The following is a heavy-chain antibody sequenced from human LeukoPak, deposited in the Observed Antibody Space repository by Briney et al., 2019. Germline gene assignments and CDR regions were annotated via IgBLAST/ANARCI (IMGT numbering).Heavy chain of an antibody. CDR2: IWYDGSNK. Sequence: GGSLRLSCAASGFTFSSYGMHWVRQAPGKGLEWVAVIWYDGSNKYYADSVKGRFTISRDNSKNTLYLQMNSLRAEDTAVYYCASPGGGDGYNFDYWGQGTLVTVSS. J-gene: IGHJ4*02. D-gene: IGHD5-24*01. CDR1: GFTFSSYG. V-gene: IGHV3-33*01. CDR3: ASPGGGDGYNFDY.